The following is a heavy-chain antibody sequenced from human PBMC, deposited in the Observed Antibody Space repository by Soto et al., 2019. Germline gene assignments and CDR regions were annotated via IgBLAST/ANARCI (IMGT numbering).Heavy chain of an antibody. J-gene: IGHJ5*02. CDR3: ARDRTWSRSSWFDP. CDR1: GYTFTSYG. D-gene: IGHD2-15*01. Sequence: ASVKVSCKASGYTFTSYGISWVRQAPGQGLEWMGWISAYNGNTNYAQKLQGRVTMTTGTSTSTAYMELRSLRSDDTAVYYCARDRTWSRSSWFDPWGQGTLVTSPQ. CDR2: ISAYNGNT. V-gene: IGHV1-18*04.